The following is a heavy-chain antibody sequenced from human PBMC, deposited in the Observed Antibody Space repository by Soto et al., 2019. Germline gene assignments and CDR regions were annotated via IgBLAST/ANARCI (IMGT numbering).Heavy chain of an antibody. CDR2: IYYSGRT. Sequence: QMQLQESGPGLVKPSQTLSLTCTVSGGSIRSGGHYWTWIRQLPGQGLEWSGYIYYSGRTYYSPSLQSRLTISVDPSQNQFSLRLTSVTAAYTAVYYCVVGLEDVVGGQLDYWGQGALVTVSS. D-gene: IGHD2-15*01. CDR1: GGSIRSGGHY. CDR3: VVGLEDVVGGQLDY. J-gene: IGHJ4*02. V-gene: IGHV4-31*03.